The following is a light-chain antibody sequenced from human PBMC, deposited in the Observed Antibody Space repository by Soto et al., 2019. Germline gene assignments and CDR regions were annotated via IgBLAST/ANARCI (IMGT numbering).Light chain of an antibody. CDR2: EVT. Sequence: QSVLTQPASVSGSPGQSITISCTGTSSDVGGYDYVSWYQQHPGKAPRLMIYEVTYRPSGVSNRFSGSKSGNTASLTISGLQAEDEADYYCNSYTRSSTVVFGGGTKVTVL. J-gene: IGLJ2*01. CDR3: NSYTRSSTVV. V-gene: IGLV2-14*01. CDR1: SSDVGGYDY.